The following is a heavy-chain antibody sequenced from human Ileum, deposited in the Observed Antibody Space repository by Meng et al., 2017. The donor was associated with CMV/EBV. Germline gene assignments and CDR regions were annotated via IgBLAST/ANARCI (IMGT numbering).Heavy chain of an antibody. CDR3: AKERTTISFDY. J-gene: IGHJ4*02. D-gene: IGHD5-12*01. V-gene: IGHV3-23*01. CDR2: ISNSGGST. CDR1: GFTFTNYV. Sequence: VQFLESVGGFVPPWGALRLSCAASGFTFTNYVMSWVRQAPGKGLEWVSSISNSGGSTYYADSVKGRFTISRDNSKNTLYLQMNSLRAEDTAVYYCAKERTTISFDYWGQGTLVTVSS.